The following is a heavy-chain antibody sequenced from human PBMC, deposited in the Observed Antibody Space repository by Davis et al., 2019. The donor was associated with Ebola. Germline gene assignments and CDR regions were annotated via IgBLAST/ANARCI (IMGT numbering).Heavy chain of an antibody. CDR3: ARGIRSGWYIYYFDY. J-gene: IGHJ4*02. CDR2: IYHNGRT. D-gene: IGHD6-19*01. V-gene: IGHV4-38-2*02. CDR1: GYSIGNGFS. Sequence: SETLSLTCTVPGYSIGNGFSWGWIRQPPGKGLEWTGSIYHNGRTNYNPSLKSRLTISLETSKNQFSLRLRSVTAADTAVYFCARGIRSGWYIYYFDYWGQGTLVTVSS.